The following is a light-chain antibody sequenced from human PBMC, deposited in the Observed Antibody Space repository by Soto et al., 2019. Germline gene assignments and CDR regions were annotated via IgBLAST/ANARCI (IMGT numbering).Light chain of an antibody. V-gene: IGKV3-15*01. J-gene: IGKJ1*01. CDR1: ESVGSN. CDR2: TTS. Sequence: EVVMTQSPATLSVSPWERATFSCRASESVGSNLAWYQQKPGQAPSLLIYTTSTRASGVPARFSGSGSGTEFTLTINSLQTEDFGLYYCQQYNSWPRTFGQGTKV. CDR3: QQYNSWPRT.